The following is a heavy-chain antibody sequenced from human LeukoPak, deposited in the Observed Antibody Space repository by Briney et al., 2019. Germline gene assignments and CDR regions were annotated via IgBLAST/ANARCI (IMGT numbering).Heavy chain of an antibody. CDR2: FDPEQAKT. D-gene: IGHD3-3*01. J-gene: IGHJ4*02. V-gene: IGHV1-24*01. CDR1: GDSLTDLN. CDR3: ATRGGDFWSGFEK. Sequence: ASVKVSCKVSGDSLTDLNIQWVRQAPGKGLGGLGGFDPEQAKTIYAQNFQGRVTMTEHASTDTASMELHSLKSEDTSVYYCATRGGDFWSGFEKWGQGTLIIVSS.